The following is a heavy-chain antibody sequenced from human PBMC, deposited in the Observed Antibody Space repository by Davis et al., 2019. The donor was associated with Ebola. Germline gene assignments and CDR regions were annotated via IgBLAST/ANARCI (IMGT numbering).Heavy chain of an antibody. CDR2: IIPILDIA. CDR1: GYTFTGYY. D-gene: IGHD6-13*01. V-gene: IGHV1-69*10. Sequence: SVKVSCKASGYTFTGYYMHWVRQAPGQGLEWLGRIIPILDIASYAQKFQGRVTITADKSTSTAYMELNSLTSEDTAVYYCARVTLDSSSWYEEYFHPWGQGTLVTVSS. CDR3: ARVTLDSSSWYEEYFHP. J-gene: IGHJ1*01.